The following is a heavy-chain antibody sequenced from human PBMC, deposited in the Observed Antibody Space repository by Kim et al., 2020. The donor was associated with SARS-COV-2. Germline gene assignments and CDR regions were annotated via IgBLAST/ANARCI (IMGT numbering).Heavy chain of an antibody. CDR2: ISYDGSNK. V-gene: IGHV3-30*18. CDR3: AKGGAGVVVTAPEGY. Sequence: GGSLRLSCAASGFTFSSYGMHWVRQAPGKGLEWVAGISYDGSNKYYADSVKGRFTISSDNSKNTLYLQMNSLRAEDTAVYYCAKGGAGVVVTAPEGYWGQGTLVTVSS. CDR1: GFTFSSYG. J-gene: IGHJ4*02. D-gene: IGHD2-21*02.